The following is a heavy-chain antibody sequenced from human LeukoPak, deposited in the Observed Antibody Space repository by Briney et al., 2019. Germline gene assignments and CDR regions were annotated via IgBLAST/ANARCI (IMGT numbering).Heavy chain of an antibody. J-gene: IGHJ2*01. CDR3: VRLSVVSPHRYFDF. V-gene: IGHV4-61*05. CDR2: IYDTGGT. CDR1: GDSVSNNSHS. D-gene: IGHD4-23*01. Sequence: SETLSLTCTVSGDSVSNNSHSWGWIRQAPGKGLEWIAYIYDTGGTNYNPSLKSRVTISLDTSKNQFSLKVTSVTAADTAVYYCVRLSVVSPHRYFDFWGRGTLVTVSS.